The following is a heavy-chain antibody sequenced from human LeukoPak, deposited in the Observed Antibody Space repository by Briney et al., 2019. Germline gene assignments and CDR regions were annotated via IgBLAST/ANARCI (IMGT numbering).Heavy chain of an antibody. CDR2: IFHSGST. V-gene: IGHV4-4*02. D-gene: IGHD3-22*01. CDR3: ARGGYYDSSGYYYGGRWYYYMDV. CDR1: SGSIFSTNW. Sequence: SETLSLTCTVSSGSIFSTNWWSWVRQPPGKGLEWIGQIFHSGSTSYSPSLKSRVTISMDKSKNQISLRLTSVTAADTAVYYCARGGYYDSSGYYYGGRWYYYMDVWGKGTTDTVSS. J-gene: IGHJ6*03.